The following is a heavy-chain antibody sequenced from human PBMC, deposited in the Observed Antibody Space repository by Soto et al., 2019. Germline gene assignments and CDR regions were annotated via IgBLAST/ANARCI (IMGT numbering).Heavy chain of an antibody. CDR2: IFYSGST. J-gene: IGHJ6*02. CDR3: ARHLTYCSAGSCYSDFPYYGMDV. D-gene: IGHD2-15*01. CDR1: GGSISSGVFY. Sequence: SETLSLTCTVSGGSISSGVFYWCWMRQPPGKGLEWIGSIFYSGSTYYNPSLKSRVTISVDTSKNQFSLKLSSVTAADTAVYYCARHLTYCSAGSCYSDFPYYGMDVWGQGTTVTVSS. V-gene: IGHV4-39*01.